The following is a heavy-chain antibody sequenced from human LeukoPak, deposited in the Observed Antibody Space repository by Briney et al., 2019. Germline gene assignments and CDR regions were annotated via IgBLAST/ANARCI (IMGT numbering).Heavy chain of an antibody. CDR2: IYSGGST. CDR3: AREDITIFGVVMGDYYGMDV. D-gene: IGHD3-3*01. Sequence: GGSLRLSCAASGFTFNNYLMSWVRQAPGEGLEWVSVIYSGGSTYYADSVKRRFTISRDNSKNTLYLQMNSLRAEDTAVYYCAREDITIFGVVMGDYYGMDVWGQGTTVTVSS. V-gene: IGHV3-66*01. CDR1: GFTFNNYL. J-gene: IGHJ6*02.